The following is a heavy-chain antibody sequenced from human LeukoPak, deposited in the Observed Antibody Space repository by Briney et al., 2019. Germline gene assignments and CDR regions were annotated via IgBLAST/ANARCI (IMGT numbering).Heavy chain of an antibody. CDR2: ISSSAGNI. D-gene: IGHD1-26*01. CDR1: GFTFSSYE. Sequence: PGGSLRLSCAAAGFTFSSYEMNWFRQAPGKGLEWVSYISSSAGNIKYADSVKGRFTISRDNAKNSLYLQMNSLRAEDSAVYYCVRKTVGAKNWFDPWGQGTLVNVSS. V-gene: IGHV3-48*03. J-gene: IGHJ5*02. CDR3: VRKTVGAKNWFDP.